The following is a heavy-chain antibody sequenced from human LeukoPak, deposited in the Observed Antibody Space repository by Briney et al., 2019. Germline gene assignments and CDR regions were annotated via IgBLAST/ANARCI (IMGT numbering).Heavy chain of an antibody. D-gene: IGHD1-26*01. J-gene: IGHJ4*02. V-gene: IGHV3-64D*09. CDR3: VKDSSVFSGGSYLFDY. CDR1: GFTFSSYA. Sequence: GGSLRLSCSAAGFTFSSYAMHWVRQAPGKGLEYVSAISSNGGSTYYADSVKGRFTISRDNSKNTLYLQMSSLRAEDTAVYSCVKDSSVFSGGSYLFDYWGQGTLVTVSS. CDR2: ISSNGGST.